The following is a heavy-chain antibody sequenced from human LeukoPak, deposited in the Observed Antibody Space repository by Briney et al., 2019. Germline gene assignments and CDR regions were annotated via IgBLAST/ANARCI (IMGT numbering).Heavy chain of an antibody. CDR3: ARVTTKLSYASN. Sequence: SETLSLTCTVSGGSISSYYWSWIRQPPGKGLEWIGYIYYSGSTNYNPSLKSRVTISVDTSKNQFSLKLSSVTAADTAVYYCARVTTKLSYASNWGQGTLVTVSS. CDR2: IYYSGST. CDR1: GGSISSYY. V-gene: IGHV4-59*01. J-gene: IGHJ4*02. D-gene: IGHD4-11*01.